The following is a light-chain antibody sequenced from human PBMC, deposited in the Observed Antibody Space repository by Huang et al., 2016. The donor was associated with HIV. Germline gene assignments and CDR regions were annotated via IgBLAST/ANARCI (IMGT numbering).Light chain of an antibody. V-gene: IGKV3-15*01. CDR2: GAS. Sequence: EIVMTQSPATLSVSPGERATLSCRASQRVSSNLSWYQQKPGQAPRLLIYGASTMATGIPARCGGSGSGTEFTLTISSLQSEDVAVYYCQQYNNWPPFTFGPGTKVDIK. CDR1: QRVSSN. CDR3: QQYNNWPPFT. J-gene: IGKJ3*01.